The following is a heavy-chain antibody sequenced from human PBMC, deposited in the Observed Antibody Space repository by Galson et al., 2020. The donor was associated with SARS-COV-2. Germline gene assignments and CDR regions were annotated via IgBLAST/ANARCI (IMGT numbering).Heavy chain of an antibody. CDR2: ISAANGNT. Sequence: ASVKVSCKTSGYTFPSYGISWVRQAPGHGLEWMGWISAANGNTNYAQKFQGRVTMTTDTSTSTAYMELRSLRSDDTAVYFCAGDSGSHAPGDWFDPWGQGTLVTVSS. CDR1: GYTFPSYG. V-gene: IGHV1-18*01. CDR3: AGDSGSHAPGDWFDP. J-gene: IGHJ5*02. D-gene: IGHD1-26*01.